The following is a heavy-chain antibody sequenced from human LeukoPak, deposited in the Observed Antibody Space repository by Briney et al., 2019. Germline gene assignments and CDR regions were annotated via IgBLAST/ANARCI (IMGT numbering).Heavy chain of an antibody. Sequence: ASVKVSCKAPGGTFSSYAISWVRQAPGRGLEWMGGIIPIFGTANYAQKFQGRVTITTDESTSTAYMELSSLRSEDTAVYYCARTVVPAAKGEYAFDIWGQGTMVTVSS. J-gene: IGHJ3*02. CDR1: GGTFSSYA. V-gene: IGHV1-69*05. CDR3: ARTVVPAAKGEYAFDI. CDR2: IIPIFGTA. D-gene: IGHD2-2*01.